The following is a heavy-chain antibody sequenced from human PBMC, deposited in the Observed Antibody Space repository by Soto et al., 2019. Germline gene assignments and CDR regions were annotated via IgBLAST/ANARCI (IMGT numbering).Heavy chain of an antibody. D-gene: IGHD3-3*01. J-gene: IGHJ4*02. Sequence: QVQLQESGPGLVKPSETLSLTCTVSGGSLTKYYWSWIRQPAGKGLEWIGRISTRGNVVSKASLLSRLTMSVETSKNQFSLRLTSVTAADTAVYYCARDNNDFWSLYPLAFDYWGQGALVTVSS. V-gene: IGHV4-4*07. CDR1: GGSLTKYY. CDR2: ISTRGNV. CDR3: ARDNNDFWSLYPLAFDY.